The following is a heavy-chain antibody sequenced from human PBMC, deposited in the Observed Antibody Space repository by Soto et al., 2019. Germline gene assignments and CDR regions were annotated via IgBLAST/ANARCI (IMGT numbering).Heavy chain of an antibody. CDR1: GYTFTSYA. CDR3: ASCYCSSTSFPLDY. CDR2: INAGNGNK. D-gene: IGHD2-2*01. Sequence: ASVKVSCKASGYTFTSYAMHWVRQAPGQRLEWMGWINAGNGNKKYSQKFQGRVTITRDTSASTAYMELSSLRSEDTAVYYCASCYCSSTSFPLDYWGQGTLVTVSS. V-gene: IGHV1-3*01. J-gene: IGHJ4*02.